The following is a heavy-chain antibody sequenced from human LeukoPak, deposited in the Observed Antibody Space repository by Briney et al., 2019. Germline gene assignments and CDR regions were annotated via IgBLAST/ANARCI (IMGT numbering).Heavy chain of an antibody. Sequence: SQTLSLTCTVSGDSINNGDYYWSWIRPHPGQALHSMRNIYYSGNTYYNPSLKSRVSISIDTSKNQFSLSLTSVNSADSAIYYCARSGSYYHNCGYFRIDYWGQGTRVTVSS. CDR2: IYYSGNT. V-gene: IGHV4-31*03. CDR1: GDSINNGDYY. D-gene: IGHD3-22*01. CDR3: ARSGSYYHNCGYFRIDY. J-gene: IGHJ4*02.